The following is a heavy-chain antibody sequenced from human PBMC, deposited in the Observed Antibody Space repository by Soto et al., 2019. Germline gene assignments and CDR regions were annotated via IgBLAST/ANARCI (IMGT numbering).Heavy chain of an antibody. V-gene: IGHV3-23*01. Sequence: SGFTFSSYAMSWVRQAPGKVLEWVSAISGSGGSTYYADSVKGRFTISRDNSKNTLYLQMNSLRAEDTAVYYCAKAERHYYDSSGYYYLTSFDHWGQGTLVTVSS. D-gene: IGHD3-22*01. J-gene: IGHJ4*02. CDR1: GFTFSSYA. CDR3: AKAERHYYDSSGYYYLTSFDH. CDR2: ISGSGGST.